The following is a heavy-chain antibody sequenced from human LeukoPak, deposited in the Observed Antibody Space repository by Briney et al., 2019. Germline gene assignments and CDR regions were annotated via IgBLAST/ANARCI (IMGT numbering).Heavy chain of an antibody. CDR2: ITNSGRST. CDR1: GFSFINYF. Sequence: GGSLRLSCEASGFSFINYFISWIRQAPGKGLEWVGYITNSGRSTNYADAVKGRFTIPRDNAKKSVYLEMTDLRAEDNAVYYCAREASGIYHVFDSWGQGTLVTVSS. J-gene: IGHJ4*02. CDR3: AREASGIYHVFDS. D-gene: IGHD1-26*01. V-gene: IGHV3-11*04.